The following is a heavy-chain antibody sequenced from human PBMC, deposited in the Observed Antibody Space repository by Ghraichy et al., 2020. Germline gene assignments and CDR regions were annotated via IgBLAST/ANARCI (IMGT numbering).Heavy chain of an antibody. CDR3: ASIPACMFSSSWYFHY. CDR1: GFTVSSNY. J-gene: IGHJ4*02. CDR2: IYSGGST. D-gene: IGHD6-13*01. V-gene: IGHV3-53*01. Sequence: GGSLRLSCAASGFTVSSNYMSWVRQAPGKGLEWVSVIYSGGSTYYGGSVKGRFTISRDNSKNTLYLQMNSLIAEDTAVYYCASIPACMFSSSWYFHYWGQGTLVTVSS.